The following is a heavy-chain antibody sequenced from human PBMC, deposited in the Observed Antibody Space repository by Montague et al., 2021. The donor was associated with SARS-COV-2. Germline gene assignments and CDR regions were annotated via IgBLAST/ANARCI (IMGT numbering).Heavy chain of an antibody. J-gene: IGHJ3*01. V-gene: IGHV4-39*01. CDR2: IYYRGGX. D-gene: IGHD1-1*01. CDR1: GGSISSSTYY. CDR3: ARRVTRGAFDV. Sequence: SETLSLTCTVSGGSISSSTYYWGWIRQPPGKGLEWIGNIYYRGGXWCDPSLRSRVTISVDTSRNQFNLKLTSVTAADMVLYYCARRVTRGAFDVWGQGTMVTVSS.